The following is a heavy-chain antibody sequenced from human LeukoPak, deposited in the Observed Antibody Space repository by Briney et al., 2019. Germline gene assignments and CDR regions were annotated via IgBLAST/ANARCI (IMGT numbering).Heavy chain of an antibody. D-gene: IGHD5-18*01. Sequence: GASVKVSCKASGYTFTGYYMHWVRQAPGQGLEWMGWINPNSGGTNYAQKFQGRVTMTRDTSISTAYMELRRLRSDDTAVYYCARGQIGGYSYGYSSFDYWGQGTLVTVSS. J-gene: IGHJ4*02. CDR2: INPNSGGT. V-gene: IGHV1-2*02. CDR3: ARGQIGGYSYGYSSFDY. CDR1: GYTFTGYY.